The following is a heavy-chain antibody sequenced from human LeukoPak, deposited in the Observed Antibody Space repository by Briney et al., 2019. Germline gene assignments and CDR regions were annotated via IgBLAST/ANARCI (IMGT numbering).Heavy chain of an antibody. CDR3: ARVEGYCSSTSCSRFDY. CDR2: INPSGGST. Sequence: ASVKVSCKASGYTFTSYGISWVRQAPGQGLEWMGIINPSGGSTSYAQKFQGRVTMTRDMSTSTVYMELSSLRSEDTAVYYCARVEGYCSSTSCSRFDYWGQGTLVTVSS. V-gene: IGHV1-46*01. CDR1: GYTFTSYG. J-gene: IGHJ4*02. D-gene: IGHD2-2*01.